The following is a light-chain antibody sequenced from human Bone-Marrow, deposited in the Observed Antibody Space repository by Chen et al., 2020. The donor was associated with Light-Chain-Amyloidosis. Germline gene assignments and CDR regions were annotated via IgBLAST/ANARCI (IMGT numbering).Light chain of an antibody. CDR2: EVT. V-gene: IGLV2-14*01. CDR1: SSDVGGDNH. CDR3: SSYTVTNPRV. J-gene: IGLJ1*01. Sequence: QSALTQPASVSGSPGQSITISCTGTSSDVGGDNHGSLYQQHPGKAPQLMIYEVTNRPSWAPDRVSGSTSDNTASLTISGLQTEDEADYFRSSYTVTNPRVFGGGTRVSVL.